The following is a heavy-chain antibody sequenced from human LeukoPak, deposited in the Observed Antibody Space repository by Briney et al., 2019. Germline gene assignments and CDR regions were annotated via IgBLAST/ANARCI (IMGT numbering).Heavy chain of an antibody. CDR2: ISSDGSNE. V-gene: IGHV3-30*18. CDR1: GFIFSSYG. D-gene: IGHD3-10*01. Sequence: PGRSLRLSCAASGFIFSSYGIHWVHQAPGKGLEWVALISSDGSNEYYADSVKGRYTISRDNSMRVLVLQMNSLRVEDTAVYYCAKVRAPYGSGSYSYGMGVWGQGTTVTVSS. J-gene: IGHJ6*02. CDR3: AKVRAPYGSGSYSYGMGV.